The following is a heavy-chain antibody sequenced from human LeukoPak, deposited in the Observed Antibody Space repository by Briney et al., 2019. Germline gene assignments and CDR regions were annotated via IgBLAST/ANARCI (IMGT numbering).Heavy chain of an antibody. J-gene: IGHJ6*02. V-gene: IGHV4-39*07. D-gene: IGHD2-2*02. CDR3: ARQQPYLYYYYGMDV. CDR2: IYYSGNT. CDR1: GGSIRSSSYY. Sequence: SETLSLTCTVSGGSIRSSSYYWGWIRQPPGKGLEWIGSIYYSGNTYYKPSLKSRVTISVDTSKNQFSLKLSSVTAADTAVYYCARQQPYLYYYYGMDVWGQGTTVTVSS.